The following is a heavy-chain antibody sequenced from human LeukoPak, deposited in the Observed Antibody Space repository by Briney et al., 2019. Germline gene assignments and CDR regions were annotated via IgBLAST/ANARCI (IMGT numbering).Heavy chain of an antibody. J-gene: IGHJ4*02. D-gene: IGHD1-26*01. CDR3: ANAASYSVDY. Sequence: SETLSLTCTVSGGSISSSIYYWGWIRQPPGKGLEWIGSMYYRGSSYYNPSLKSRVTMSVDTSKNQFSLKLSSVTVADTAVYYCANAASYSVDYWGQGTLVTVSS. V-gene: IGHV4-39*01. CDR2: MYYRGSS. CDR1: GGSISSSIYY.